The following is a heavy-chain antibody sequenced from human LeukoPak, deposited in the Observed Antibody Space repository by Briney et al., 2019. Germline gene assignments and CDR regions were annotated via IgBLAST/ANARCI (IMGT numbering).Heavy chain of an antibody. CDR3: ASNTRGTYRFDAYDI. J-gene: IGHJ3*02. D-gene: IGHD3-16*01. CDR1: GFTSRTYW. V-gene: IGHV3-7*01. Sequence: GGSLRLSCSVSGFTSRTYWISWVRQAPGKGLEWVANTKKDGSEKEYVDSVKGRFTVSRDKAKNPLYLQMNSLRAEDTAIYYCASNTRGTYRFDAYDIWGQGTMVTVSS. CDR2: TKKDGSEK.